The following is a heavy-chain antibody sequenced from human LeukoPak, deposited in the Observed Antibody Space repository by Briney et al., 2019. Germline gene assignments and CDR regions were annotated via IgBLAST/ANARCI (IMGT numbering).Heavy chain of an antibody. Sequence: SETLSLTCTVSGGSISSSPYYWGWIRQPPGKGLQWIGSIYSGGSTYYSPSLKSRVTISVDTSKNQFSLKLSSVTAADTAVYYCAREGHSGLGDFWSGWERNYYMDVWGKGTTVTVSS. J-gene: IGHJ6*03. V-gene: IGHV4-39*07. CDR1: GGSISSSPYY. D-gene: IGHD3-3*01. CDR3: AREGHSGLGDFWSGWERNYYMDV. CDR2: IYSGGST.